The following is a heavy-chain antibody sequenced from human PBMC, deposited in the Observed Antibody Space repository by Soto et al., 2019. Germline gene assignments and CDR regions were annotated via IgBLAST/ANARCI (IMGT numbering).Heavy chain of an antibody. CDR3: GREPDR. CDR2: IYYSGNT. V-gene: IGHV4-30-4*01. CDR1: GDSIINGEYY. J-gene: IGHJ5*02. Sequence: SETLSLTCTVSGDSIINGEYYWTWIRQPPGKGLEWIGYIYYSGNTYYNPSLKSRVIISVDRSKNQFSLKLSSVTAADTAVYYCGREPDRWGQGTLVTVSA.